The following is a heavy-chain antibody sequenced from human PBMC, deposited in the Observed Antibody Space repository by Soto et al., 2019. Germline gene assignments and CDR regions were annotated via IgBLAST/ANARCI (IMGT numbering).Heavy chain of an antibody. CDR2: IYHSGST. V-gene: IGHV4-30-2*01. CDR3: ARGVATMIVVVPAAGAFDI. J-gene: IGHJ3*02. D-gene: IGHD3-22*01. CDR1: GGSISSGGYS. Sequence: SETLSLTCAVSGGSISSGGYSWSWIRQPPGKGLEWIGYIYHSGSTYYNPSLKSRVTISVDRSKNQFSLKLSSVTAADTAVYYCARGVATMIVVVPAAGAFDIWGQGTMVTVSS.